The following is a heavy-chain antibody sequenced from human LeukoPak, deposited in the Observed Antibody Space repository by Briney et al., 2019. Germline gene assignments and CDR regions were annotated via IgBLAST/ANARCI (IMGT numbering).Heavy chain of an antibody. CDR2: IYYSGGT. CDR1: GGSISSGSYY. J-gene: IGHJ3*02. V-gene: IGHV4-39*01. D-gene: IGHD2-15*01. Sequence: SESLSLTCTVSGGSISSGSYYWGWSRQPPGRGLDWIGTIYYSGGTDYNPSLKSRVTISVDTSKNQFSPRLSSVTAADTAVYYCARPALGAFDIWGQGTMVTVSS. CDR3: ARPALGAFDI.